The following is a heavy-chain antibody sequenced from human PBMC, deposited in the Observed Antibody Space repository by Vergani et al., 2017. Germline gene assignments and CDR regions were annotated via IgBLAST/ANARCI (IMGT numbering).Heavy chain of an antibody. J-gene: IGHJ5*02. D-gene: IGHD3-10*01. V-gene: IGHV4-38-2*01. Sequence: QVQLLESGPGLLKPSETLSLTCSVSGYSITSGYYWGWIRQPPGRGLEGIGSIYHTGRAYYNPSLKSRVTVSVDTSMNQVSLKLNSVTAADTAVYYCVRTVALWFGETKDGGWFDPWGQGTLVTVTS. CDR1: GYSITSGYY. CDR2: IYHTGRA. CDR3: VRTVALWFGETKDGGWFDP.